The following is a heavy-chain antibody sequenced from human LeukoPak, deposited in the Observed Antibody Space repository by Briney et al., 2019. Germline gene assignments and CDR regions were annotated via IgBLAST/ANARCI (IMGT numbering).Heavy chain of an antibody. CDR1: GYSVTTYW. CDR2: IYPRDSDT. CDR3: ARSHSSTLTSFDP. J-gene: IGHJ5*02. V-gene: IGHV5-51*01. Sequence: KTGGSLRLSCKISGYSVTTYWIAWVRQMPGKGLEWMGIIYPRDSDTKYNPAFEGQVSISADKSITTTYLQWSSLQASDTAVYYCARSHSSTLTSFDPWGQGTLVTVSS.